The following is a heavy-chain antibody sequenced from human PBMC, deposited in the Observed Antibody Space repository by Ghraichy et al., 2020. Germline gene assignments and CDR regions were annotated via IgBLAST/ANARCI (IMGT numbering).Heavy chain of an antibody. CDR3: AKELFQNWNYVRGIDP. J-gene: IGHJ5*02. CDR1: GFTFSSYA. Sequence: GGSLRLSCAASGFTFSSYAMSWVRQAPRKGLEWVSAISGSGGSTYYADSVKGRFTISRDNSKNTLYLQMNSLRAEDTAVYYCAKELFQNWNYVRGIDPWGQGTLVTVSS. V-gene: IGHV3-23*01. D-gene: IGHD1-7*01. CDR2: ISGSGGST.